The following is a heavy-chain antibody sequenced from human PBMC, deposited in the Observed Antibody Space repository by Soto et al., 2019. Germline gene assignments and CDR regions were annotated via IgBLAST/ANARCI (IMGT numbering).Heavy chain of an antibody. D-gene: IGHD5-12*01. V-gene: IGHV1-69*08. J-gene: IGHJ4*02. CDR2: IIPILGIA. Sequence: QVQLVPSGAEVKKPGSSVKVSCKASGGTFSSYTISWVRQAPGQGLEWMGRIIPILGIANYAQKFQGRVTITADKSTSTAYMELSSLRSEDTAVYYCARDSYSGKFDYWGQGTLVTVSS. CDR1: GGTFSSYT. CDR3: ARDSYSGKFDY.